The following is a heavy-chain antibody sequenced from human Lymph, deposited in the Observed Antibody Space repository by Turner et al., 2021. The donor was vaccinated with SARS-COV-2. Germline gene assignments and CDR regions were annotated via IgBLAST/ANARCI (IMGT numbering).Heavy chain of an antibody. J-gene: IGHJ6*02. CDR2: IYSGGST. V-gene: IGHV3-53*01. CDR3: ARDLMEVGGMDV. Sequence: EVQLVASEGVWIPPGGSLRLSCAASGFTVSHNYMTWVRQAPGKGLELVSVIYSGGSTYYADSVKGRFTISRDSSKNTLYLQRNSLRAEDTAVYYCARDLMEVGGMDVWGQGTTVTVSS. CDR1: GFTVSHNY. D-gene: IGHD3-3*01.